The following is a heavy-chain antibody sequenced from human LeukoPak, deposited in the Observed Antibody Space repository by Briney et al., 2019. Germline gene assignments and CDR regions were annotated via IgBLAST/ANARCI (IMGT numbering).Heavy chain of an antibody. J-gene: IGHJ4*02. CDR3: ARVGRGDTYGYVDY. CDR2: LYSGGNK. D-gene: IGHD5-18*01. CDR1: GFTVSSNY. V-gene: IGHV3-66*01. Sequence: PGGSLRLSCAASGFTVSSNYMSWVRQTPGKGLAWVSVLYSGGNKYYADSVKGRFTISRDNSKNMLFLQMNSLRAEDTAVYYCARVGRGDTYGYVDYWGQGTLVTVSS.